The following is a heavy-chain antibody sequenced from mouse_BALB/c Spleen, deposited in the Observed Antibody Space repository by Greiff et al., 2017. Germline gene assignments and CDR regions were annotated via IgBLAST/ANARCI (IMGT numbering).Heavy chain of an antibody. CDR1: GFNIKDTY. J-gene: IGHJ3*01. V-gene: IGHV14-3*02. CDR2: IDPANGNT. Sequence: EVQLQQSGAELVKPGASVKLSCTASGFNIKDTYMHWVKQRPEQGLEWIGRIDPANGNTKYDPKFQGKATITADTSSNTAYLQLSSLTSEDTAVYYCATDRPKTWCAYWGQGTLVTVSA. CDR3: ATDRPKTWCAY. D-gene: IGHD1-3*01.